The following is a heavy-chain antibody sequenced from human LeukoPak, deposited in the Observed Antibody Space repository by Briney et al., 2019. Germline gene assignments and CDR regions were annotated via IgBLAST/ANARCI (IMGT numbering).Heavy chain of an antibody. CDR3: AKDTWGYSYGPSGY. V-gene: IGHV3-30*18. CDR2: ISYDGSNK. Sequence: GGSLRLSCAASGFTFSSYWMSWVRQAPGKGLEWVAVISYDGSNKYYADSVKGRFTISRDNSKNTLYLQMNSLRAEDTAVYYCAKDTWGYSYGPSGYWGQGTLVTVSS. D-gene: IGHD5-18*01. CDR1: GFTFSSYW. J-gene: IGHJ4*02.